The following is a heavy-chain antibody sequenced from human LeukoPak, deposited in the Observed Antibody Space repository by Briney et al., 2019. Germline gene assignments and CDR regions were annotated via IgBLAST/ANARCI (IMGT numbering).Heavy chain of an antibody. CDR2: IKQDGSEK. D-gene: IGHD2-21*01. CDR3: ASNVFRAFDI. Sequence: GGSLRLSCVASGFTFTSYWMSWVRQAPGKGLEWVANIKQDGSEKNYVDSVKGRFTISRDNAKNSMSLQMNSLRAEDTAVYYCASNVFRAFDIWGQGTMVTVSS. V-gene: IGHV3-7*01. J-gene: IGHJ3*02. CDR1: GFTFTSYW.